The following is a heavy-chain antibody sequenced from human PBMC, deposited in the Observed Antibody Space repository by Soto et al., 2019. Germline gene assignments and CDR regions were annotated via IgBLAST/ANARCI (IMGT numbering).Heavy chain of an antibody. Sequence: EVQLVETGGGLIQPGGSLRLSCAASGFTVSSNYMSWVRQAPGKGLEWVSVIYSGGSTYYADSVKGRFTISRDNSKNTPYLQMKSRREEYTAVYYCARDSSVSSSALPQYRKYYYYGMDVWGQGTTVTGSS. J-gene: IGHJ6*02. CDR1: GFTVSSNY. V-gene: IGHV3-53*02. CDR2: IYSGGST. D-gene: IGHD6-6*01. CDR3: ARDSSVSSSALPQYRKYYYYGMDV.